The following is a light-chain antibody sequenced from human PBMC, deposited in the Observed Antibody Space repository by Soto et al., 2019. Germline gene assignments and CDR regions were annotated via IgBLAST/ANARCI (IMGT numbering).Light chain of an antibody. CDR1: VSEVAGYTY. CDR2: DVS. V-gene: IGLV2-14*03. CDR3: SSFTSILGL. J-gene: IGLJ2*01. Sequence: QSVLTQPASVSGSPGQSITISCTGAVSEVAGYTYVSWYQQHPGKGPKVIIYDVSNRPSGVSNRFSGSKSGTTASLTISGLQAEDEADYYCSSFTSILGLFGGGTKLPS.